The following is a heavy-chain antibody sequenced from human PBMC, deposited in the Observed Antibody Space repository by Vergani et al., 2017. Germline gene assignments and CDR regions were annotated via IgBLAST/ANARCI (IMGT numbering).Heavy chain of an antibody. CDR2: IRYDGSNK. Sequence: VQLVESGGGLVQPGGSLRLSCAASGFTVSSYGMHWVRQAPGKGLEWVAFIRYDGSNKYYADSVKGRFTISRDNSKNTLYLQMNSLRAEDTAVYYCAKDGPSSGWYLRKDYYYYGMDVWGQGTTVTVSS. CDR3: AKDGPSSGWYLRKDYYYYGMDV. CDR1: GFTVSSYG. J-gene: IGHJ6*02. D-gene: IGHD6-19*01. V-gene: IGHV3-30*02.